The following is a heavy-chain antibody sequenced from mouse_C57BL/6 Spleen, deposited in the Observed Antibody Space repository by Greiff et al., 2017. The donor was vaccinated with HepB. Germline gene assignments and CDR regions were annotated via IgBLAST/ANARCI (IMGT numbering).Heavy chain of an antibody. V-gene: IGHV1-18*01. Sequence: EVQLQQSGPELVKPGDSVKIPCKASGYTFTDYNMDWVKQSHGKSLEWIGDINPNNGGTIYNQKFKGKATLNVDKSSSTAYMVLRSLTSEDTAFYYCARDTTVVGGYFDVWGTGTTVTVSS. J-gene: IGHJ1*03. D-gene: IGHD1-1*01. CDR2: INPNNGGT. CDR1: GYTFTDYN. CDR3: ARDTTVVGGYFDV.